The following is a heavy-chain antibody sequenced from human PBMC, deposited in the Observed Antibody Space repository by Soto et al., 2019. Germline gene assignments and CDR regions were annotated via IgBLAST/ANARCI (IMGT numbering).Heavy chain of an antibody. V-gene: IGHV3-9*01. Sequence: EVQLVESGGDLVLPGRSLRLSCTASGFTFDAFAMHWVRQAPGKGLEWVSGISWNSGSIGYADPVKGRFTISRDNAKKSLYVEMNSLKTEDTALYYCAKTAPPYDSQGYYPFDIGGQGTLVSVSS. CDR1: GFTFDAFA. CDR3: AKTAPPYDSQGYYPFDI. J-gene: IGHJ3*02. CDR2: ISWNSGSI. D-gene: IGHD3-22*01.